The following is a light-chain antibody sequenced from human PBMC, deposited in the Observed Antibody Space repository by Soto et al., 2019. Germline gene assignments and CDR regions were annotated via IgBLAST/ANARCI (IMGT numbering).Light chain of an antibody. J-gene: IGLJ1*01. CDR2: GVT. Sequence: SALTQPTSVSGSPGQSITISCTGNHNDIGTYDYVSWYQQHPGRAPRLLIHGVTTRPSGISGRFSASKSGPTASLTISGLQPEDEADYYCSSFTSNRIYVFGPGTKVTVL. V-gene: IGLV2-14*03. CDR1: HNDIGTYDY. CDR3: SSFTSNRIYV.